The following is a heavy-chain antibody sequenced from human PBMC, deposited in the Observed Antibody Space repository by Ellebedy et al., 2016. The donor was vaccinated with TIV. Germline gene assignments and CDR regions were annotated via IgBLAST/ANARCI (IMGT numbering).Heavy chain of an antibody. Sequence: MPSETLSLTCAVYGGSFSGYSWSWIRQSPGKGLEWIGEINHSGSTNYNPSLKSRVTISVDTSKNQFSLKLSSVTAADTAVYYCARGRRFFYYYGMDVWGQGTTVTVSS. V-gene: IGHV4-34*01. J-gene: IGHJ6*02. CDR3: ARGRRFFYYYGMDV. CDR2: INHSGST. CDR1: GGSFSGYS. D-gene: IGHD3-3*01.